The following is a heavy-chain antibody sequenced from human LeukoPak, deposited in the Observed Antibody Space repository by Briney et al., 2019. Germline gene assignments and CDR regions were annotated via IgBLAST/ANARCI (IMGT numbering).Heavy chain of an antibody. CDR2: ILSDGSKE. D-gene: IGHD3-10*01. V-gene: IGHV3-33*06. J-gene: IGHJ4*02. Sequence: GGSLRLSCAASGFTFSSYGMHWVRQAPGKGLEWVAVILSDGSKEFYTDSVKGRFTISRDNSKNTLYLQMNSLSADDTAVYYCAKVAHYYGSGSYYEYYFDYWGQGALVTVSS. CDR3: AKVAHYYGSGSYYEYYFDY. CDR1: GFTFSSYG.